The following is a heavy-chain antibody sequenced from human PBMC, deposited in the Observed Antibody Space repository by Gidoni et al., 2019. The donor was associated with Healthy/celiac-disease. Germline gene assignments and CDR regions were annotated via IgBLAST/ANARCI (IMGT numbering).Heavy chain of an antibody. D-gene: IGHD3-16*01. CDR2: INHSGST. Sequence: QVQLPQWGAGLLKPSETLSLTCAVYGGSFSGYYWSWIRQPPGKGLEWIGEINHSGSTNYNPSLKSRVTISVDTSKNQFSLKLSSVTAADTAVYYCARGMITFGGVTLDYWGQGTLVTVSS. CDR1: GGSFSGYY. V-gene: IGHV4-34*01. J-gene: IGHJ4*02. CDR3: ARGMITFGGVTLDY.